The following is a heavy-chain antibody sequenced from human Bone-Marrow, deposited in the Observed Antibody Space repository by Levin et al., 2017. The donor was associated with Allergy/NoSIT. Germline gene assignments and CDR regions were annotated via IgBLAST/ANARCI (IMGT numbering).Heavy chain of an antibody. Sequence: AGGSLRLSCAASGFTFSWAWMHWVRQVPGKGLIWVSRIDTEGRRRYYDDSVEGRFSISRDNTNKMVFLQMNSLRAEDTAVYYCARDSGGSEYAPFDLWGQGTLVTVSS. CDR2: IDTEGRRR. V-gene: IGHV3-74*01. CDR1: GFTFSWAW. D-gene: IGHD5-12*01. J-gene: IGHJ5*02. CDR3: ARDSGGSEYAPFDL.